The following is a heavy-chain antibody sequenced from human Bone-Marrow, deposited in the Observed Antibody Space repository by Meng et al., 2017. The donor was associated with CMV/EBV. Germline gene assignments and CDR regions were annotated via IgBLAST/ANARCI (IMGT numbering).Heavy chain of an antibody. D-gene: IGHD7-27*01. CDR2: INSDGSST. V-gene: IGHV3-74*01. CDR3: ASELGDY. Sequence: GESLKISCAASGFTFSSYWMHWVRQPPGKGLVWVSRINSDGSSTSYADSVKGRFTISRDNAKNSLYLQMNSLRAEDTAVYYCASELGDYWGQGTLVTVSS. J-gene: IGHJ4*02. CDR1: GFTFSSYW.